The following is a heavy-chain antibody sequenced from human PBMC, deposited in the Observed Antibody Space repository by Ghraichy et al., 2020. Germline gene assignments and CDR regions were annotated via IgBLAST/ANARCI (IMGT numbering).Heavy chain of an antibody. J-gene: IGHJ4*02. CDR2: IKQDGTDN. CDR1: GFTFSSYW. V-gene: IGHV3-7*01. CDR3: ARVPSRGLYYFDF. Sequence: LSLTCAASGFTFSSYWMSWVRQAPGKGLEWVANIKQDGTDNYYVDSVKGRFTISRDNAKNSLYLQMNSLRAEDTALFYCARVPSRGLYYFDFWGQGTLVTVSS. D-gene: IGHD6-13*01.